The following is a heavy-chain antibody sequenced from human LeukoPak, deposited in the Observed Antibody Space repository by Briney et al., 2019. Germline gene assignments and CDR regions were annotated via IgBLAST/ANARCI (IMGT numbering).Heavy chain of an antibody. CDR1: GFTFGSYW. V-gene: IGHV3-7*01. CDR3: ARDQVGASYNWFDP. J-gene: IGHJ5*02. D-gene: IGHD1-26*01. CDR2: IKQDGSEK. Sequence: PGGSLRLSCAASGFTFGSYWMSWVRQAPGKGLEWVANIKQDGSEKYYVDSVKGRFTISRDNAKNSLYLQMNSLRAEDTAVYYCARDQVGASYNWFDPWGQGTLVTVSS.